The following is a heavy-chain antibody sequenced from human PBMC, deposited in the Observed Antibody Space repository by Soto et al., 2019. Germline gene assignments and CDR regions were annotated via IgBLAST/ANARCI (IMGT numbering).Heavy chain of an antibody. Sequence: QVQLQQWGAGLLKPSETLSLPCGVYVGSFSGYYWSWLRHPPGKGLEWIGEINQSGSTNYHPSLKSRVTISVDTSKNQFSLKLSSVTAADTAVYYCARGRIGAAAGSTWGQGTLVTVSS. J-gene: IGHJ5*02. CDR3: ARGRIGAAAGST. CDR2: INQSGST. CDR1: VGSFSGYY. D-gene: IGHD6-13*01. V-gene: IGHV4-34*01.